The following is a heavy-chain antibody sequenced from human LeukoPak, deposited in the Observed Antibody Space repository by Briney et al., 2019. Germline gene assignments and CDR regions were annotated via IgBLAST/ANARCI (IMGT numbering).Heavy chain of an antibody. D-gene: IGHD3-10*01. Sequence: GRSLRLSCAASGFTFSSYVMHWVRQAPGKGLEWVAVISYDGSNKYYADSVKGRFTISRDNSKNTLYLQMNSLRAEDTAVYYCAKDIHTMVRSPLDYWGQGTLVTVSS. CDR2: ISYDGSNK. J-gene: IGHJ4*02. CDR1: GFTFSSYV. CDR3: AKDIHTMVRSPLDY. V-gene: IGHV3-30*18.